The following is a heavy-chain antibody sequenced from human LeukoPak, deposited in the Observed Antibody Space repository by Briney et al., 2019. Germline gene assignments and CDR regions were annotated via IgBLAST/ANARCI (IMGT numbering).Heavy chain of an antibody. CDR1: GGSISSSNYY. V-gene: IGHV4-61*05. D-gene: IGHD1-26*01. CDR2: IYYSGST. CDR3: VRGGIVGTTARIPLFDY. Sequence: SETLSLTCTVSGGSISSSNYYWGWIRQPPGKGLEWIGYIYYSGSTNYNPSLKSRVTMSVDTSKNQFSLKLSSVTAADTAVYYCVRGGIVGTTARIPLFDYWGQGTLVTVSS. J-gene: IGHJ4*02.